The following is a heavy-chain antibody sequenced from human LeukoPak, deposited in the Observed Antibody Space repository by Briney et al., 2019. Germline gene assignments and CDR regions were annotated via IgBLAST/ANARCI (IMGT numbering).Heavy chain of an antibody. J-gene: IGHJ4*02. CDR1: GGSISGYY. Sequence: PSETLSLTCTVSGGSISGYYWSWIRQPPGKGLEWIGEINHSGSTNYNPSLKSRVTISVDTSKNQFSLKLSSVTAADTAVYYCASPWGLRADYWGQGTLVTVSS. CDR2: INHSGST. V-gene: IGHV4-34*01. CDR3: ASPWGLRADY. D-gene: IGHD3-16*01.